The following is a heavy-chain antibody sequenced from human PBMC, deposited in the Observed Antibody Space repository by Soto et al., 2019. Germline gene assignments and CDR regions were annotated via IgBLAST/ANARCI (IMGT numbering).Heavy chain of an antibody. Sequence: GGSLRLSCAASGLHFSNAWMNWVRQAPGKGLEWVGRIRSKTYGGTTDYAAFVKGRFTISRDDSKKTLYLQMNGLRTEDTAVYYYDTSGYLFDPWGQGTLVTVSS. D-gene: IGHD3-22*01. CDR2: IRSKTYGGTT. J-gene: IGHJ5*02. CDR1: GLHFSNAW. V-gene: IGHV3-15*07. CDR3: DTSGYLFDP.